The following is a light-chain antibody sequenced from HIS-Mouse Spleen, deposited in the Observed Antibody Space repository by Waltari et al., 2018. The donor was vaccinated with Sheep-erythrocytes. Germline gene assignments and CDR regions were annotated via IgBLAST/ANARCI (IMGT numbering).Light chain of an antibody. V-gene: IGLV2-8*01. CDR1: STDVGCYTH. J-gene: IGLJ3*02. CDR2: EVS. CDR3: SSYAGSNNWV. Sequence: QSALTQPPSASGSPGQSVPISCTGTSTDVGCYTHVSGYQQHPGKAPKRMIYEVSKRPSGVPDRFSGSKSGNTASLTVSGLQAEDEADYYCSSYAGSNNWVFGGGTKLTVL.